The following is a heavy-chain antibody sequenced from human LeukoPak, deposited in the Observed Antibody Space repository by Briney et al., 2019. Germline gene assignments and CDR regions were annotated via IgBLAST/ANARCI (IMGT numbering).Heavy chain of an antibody. CDR2: IYGIDST. Sequence: GGSLRLSCAASGFTVSSNHMNWVRQAPGKGLEWVSVIYGIDSTYYADSVQGRFTISRDNSKNTLYLQMNSLRAEDTAVYYCASWDLAVTGDDAFDMWGQGTMVTVSS. CDR1: GFTVSSNH. J-gene: IGHJ3*02. CDR3: ASWDLAVTGDDAFDM. V-gene: IGHV3-53*01. D-gene: IGHD6-19*01.